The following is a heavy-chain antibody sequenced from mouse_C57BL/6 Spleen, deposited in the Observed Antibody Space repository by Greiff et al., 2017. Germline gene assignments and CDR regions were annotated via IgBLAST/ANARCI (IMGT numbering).Heavy chain of an antibody. V-gene: IGHV1-20*01. D-gene: IGHD1-1*01. J-gene: IGHJ4*01. CDR3: ARGYYGSSHYYAMDY. CDR2: INPYNGDT. Sequence: VQLQQSGPELVKPGDSVKISCKASGYSFTGYFMNWVMQSHGKSLEWIGRINPYNGDTFYNQKFKGKATLTVDKSSSTAHMELRSLTSEDSAVXYCARGYYGSSHYYAMDYWGQGTSVTVSS. CDR1: GYSFTGYF.